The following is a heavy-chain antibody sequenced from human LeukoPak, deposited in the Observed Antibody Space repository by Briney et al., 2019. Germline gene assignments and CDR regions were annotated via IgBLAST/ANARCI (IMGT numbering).Heavy chain of an antibody. Sequence: GGSLRLSCSASGFTFSSYWMNWVRQVPGKELEWVAIIKSDGTEEHYLDSVKGRFTISRDNANNLLFLQMNNLRAEDTAVYYCAGGGGYLIDYWGQGTLVTVSS. CDR1: GFTFSSYW. D-gene: IGHD3-22*01. V-gene: IGHV3-7*01. CDR2: IKSDGTEE. CDR3: AGGGGYLIDY. J-gene: IGHJ4*02.